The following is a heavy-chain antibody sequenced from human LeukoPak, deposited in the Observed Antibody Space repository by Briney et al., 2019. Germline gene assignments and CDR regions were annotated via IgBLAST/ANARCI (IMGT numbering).Heavy chain of an antibody. CDR1: GGSVSSYY. J-gene: IGHJ4*02. D-gene: IGHD4-23*01. Sequence: SETLSLTCTVSGGSVSSYYWSWIRQPPGKGLEWIGYIYCSGSTNYNPSLKSRVTISVDTSKNQFSLKLSSVTAADTAVYYCARLRLRWSMAVDYWGQGTLVTVSS. CDR3: ARLRLRWSMAVDY. CDR2: IYCSGST. V-gene: IGHV4-59*08.